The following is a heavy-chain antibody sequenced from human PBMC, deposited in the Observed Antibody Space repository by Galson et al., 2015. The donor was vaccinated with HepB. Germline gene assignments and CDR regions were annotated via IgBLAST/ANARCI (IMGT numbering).Heavy chain of an antibody. CDR3: ARDLHTYYDILTGFTLGGAFDI. D-gene: IGHD3-9*01. CDR1: GFTFNSFS. CDR2: ISNSATSI. Sequence: SLRLSCAASGFTFNSFSINWVRQAPGKGLEWVSYISNSATSIYYADSVKGRFTISRDNAKNSLYRQMSSLRAEDTAVYYCARDLHTYYDILTGFTLGGAFDIWGQGTMVTVSS. V-gene: IGHV3-48*01. J-gene: IGHJ3*02.